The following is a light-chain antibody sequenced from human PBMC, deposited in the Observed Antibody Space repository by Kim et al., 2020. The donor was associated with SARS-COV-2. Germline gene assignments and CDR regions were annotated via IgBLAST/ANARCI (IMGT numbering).Light chain of an antibody. V-gene: IGLV3-21*04. CDR1: NIGSKS. J-gene: IGLJ2*01. CDR3: QVWDSSSFVV. CDR2: YAS. Sequence: VAPGKTARITGGGHNIGSKSVHWYRQEPGQAPVLVIYYASDRPSGSPERFSGSNSGNTATLTISRVEAGDEADYYCQVWDSSSFVVFGGGTQLTVL.